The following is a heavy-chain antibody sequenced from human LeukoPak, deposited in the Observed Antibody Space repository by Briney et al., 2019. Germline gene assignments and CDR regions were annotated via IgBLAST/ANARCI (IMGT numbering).Heavy chain of an antibody. CDR3: ARDCSDKGCYASAFDM. CDR2: IDGGGSST. CDR1: GFTFSNHW. V-gene: IGHV3-74*01. D-gene: IGHD2-15*01. J-gene: IGHJ3*02. Sequence: GGSLRLSCVASGFTFSNHWMHWVRQVPGKGLVWVSRIDGGGSSTSYADSVKGRFSISRDSGENTLYLQMNSLRVEDTAVYYCARDCSDKGCYASAFDMWGRGTTVTISS.